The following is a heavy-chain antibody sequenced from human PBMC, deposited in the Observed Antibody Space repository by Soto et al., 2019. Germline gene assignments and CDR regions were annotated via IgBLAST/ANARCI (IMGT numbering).Heavy chain of an antibody. CDR2: IQHSGST. J-gene: IGHJ4*02. Sequence: QVQLQESGPGLVKPSQTLSLTCTVSGGSITGGNYQWTWIRQHPGKGLEWIGNIQHSGSTYYNPSLRDRVTISVDTSVNQFALNLSSVTAADTAIYFCARRASSGRDPFYFDSWGQGTLVAVSS. V-gene: IGHV4-31*03. CDR1: GGSITGGNYQ. CDR3: ARRASSGRDPFYFDS. D-gene: IGHD6-6*01.